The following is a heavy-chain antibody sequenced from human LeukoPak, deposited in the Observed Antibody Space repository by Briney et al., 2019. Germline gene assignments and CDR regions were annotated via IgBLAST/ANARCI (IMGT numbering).Heavy chain of an antibody. Sequence: GASVKVSCKASGASGDTFNSYDFSWLRQAPGQGLQWMGGITPIYGTAKYTEKFQGRVTITADESTSTAYMKLSSLRAEDTAVYYCARALYTENSYFDYWGQGTLVTVSS. D-gene: IGHD4-11*01. V-gene: IGHV1-69*13. J-gene: IGHJ4*02. CDR1: GDTFNSYD. CDR2: ITPIYGTA. CDR3: ARALYTENSYFDY.